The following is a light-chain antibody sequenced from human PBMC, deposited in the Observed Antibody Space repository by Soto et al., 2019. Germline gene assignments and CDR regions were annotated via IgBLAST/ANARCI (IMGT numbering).Light chain of an antibody. CDR2: YDS. V-gene: IGLV3-21*04. CDR1: NIGSKS. Sequence: YELTQPPSVSVAPGKTARITCGGNNIGSKSVHWYQQKPGQAPVLVIYYDSDRPSGIPERFSGSNSGNTATLTISRVEAGDEADYYCQVWDSSSDHVVFGGGTQLTVL. J-gene: IGLJ2*01. CDR3: QVWDSSSDHVV.